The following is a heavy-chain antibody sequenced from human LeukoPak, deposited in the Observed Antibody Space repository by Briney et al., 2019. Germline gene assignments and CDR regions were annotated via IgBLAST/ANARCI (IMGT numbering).Heavy chain of an antibody. V-gene: IGHV4-39*07. J-gene: IGHJ4*02. CDR3: ARTSYGDYNDY. CDR2: INHSGST. D-gene: IGHD4-17*01. CDR1: GGSISSRSHS. Sequence: SETLSLTCTVSGGSISSRSHSWGWIRQPPGKGLEWIGEINHSGSTNYNPSLKSRVTISVDTSKNQFSLKLSSVTAADTAVYYCARTSYGDYNDYWGQGTLVTVSS.